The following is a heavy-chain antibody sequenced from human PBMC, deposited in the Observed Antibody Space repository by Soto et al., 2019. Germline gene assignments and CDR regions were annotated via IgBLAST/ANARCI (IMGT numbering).Heavy chain of an antibody. Sequence: QVQLVESGGGVVQPGRSLRLSCAASGFTFSSYGMHWVRQAPGKGLEWVAVISYDGSNKYYADSVKGRFTISRDNSKNTLYLQMHSQRAEDTDVYYGAKVTLRGAAAGASFDYWGQGTLVTVSS. CDR1: GFTFSSYG. J-gene: IGHJ4*02. V-gene: IGHV3-30*18. D-gene: IGHD6-13*01. CDR3: AKVTLRGAAAGASFDY. CDR2: ISYDGSNK.